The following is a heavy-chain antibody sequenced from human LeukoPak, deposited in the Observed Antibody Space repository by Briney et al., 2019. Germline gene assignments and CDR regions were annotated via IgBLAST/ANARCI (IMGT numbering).Heavy chain of an antibody. CDR3: AAEGGSYFDAFDI. V-gene: IGHV1-58*01. CDR1: GFTFTSSA. J-gene: IGHJ3*02. D-gene: IGHD1-26*01. CDR2: IVVGSGNT. Sequence: GASVKVSCKASGFTFTSSAVQWVRQARGQRLEWIGWIVVGSGNTNYAQKFQERVTITRDMSTSTACMELSSLRSEDTAVYYCAAEGGSYFDAFDIWGQGTMVTVSS.